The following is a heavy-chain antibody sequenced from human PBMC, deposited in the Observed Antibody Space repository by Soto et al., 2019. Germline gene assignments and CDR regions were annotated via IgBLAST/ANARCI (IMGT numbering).Heavy chain of an antibody. CDR2: IYYSGST. Sequence: PSETLSLTCTVSGGSITSSRYYWAWIRQPPGKGLEWIGTIYYSGSTNYNPSLKSRVTISVDTSKNQFSLKLSSVTAADTAVYYCARARPRNIFGVVSGGTRDVWGKGTTVTVSS. J-gene: IGHJ6*04. V-gene: IGHV4-39*07. CDR3: ARARPRNIFGVVSGGTRDV. D-gene: IGHD3-3*02. CDR1: GGSITSSRYY.